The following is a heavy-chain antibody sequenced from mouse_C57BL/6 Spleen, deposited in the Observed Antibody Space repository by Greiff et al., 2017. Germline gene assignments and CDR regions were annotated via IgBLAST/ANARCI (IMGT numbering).Heavy chain of an antibody. CDR2: ISNKANNHAT. V-gene: IGHV6-6*01. Sequence: DVLLVESGGGLVQPGGSMKLSCAASGFTFSDAWMDWVRQSPEKGLEWVAEISNKANNHATYYAESVKGRFTISRDDSKSSVYLQMNSLSAEDTGIYYGTRPRVITTVEVYFDYWGQGTTLTFSS. CDR1: GFTFSDAW. D-gene: IGHD1-1*01. J-gene: IGHJ2*01. CDR3: TRPRVITTVEVYFDY.